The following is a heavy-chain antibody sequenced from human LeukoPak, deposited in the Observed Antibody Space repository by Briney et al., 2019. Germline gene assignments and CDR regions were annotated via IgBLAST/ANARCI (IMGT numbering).Heavy chain of an antibody. V-gene: IGHV4-61*09. D-gene: IGHD6-13*01. J-gene: IGHJ4*02. CDR3: ARGIAAAGN. CDR1: GASISSGNYY. Sequence: SETLSLTCIVSGASISSGNYYWSWIRQPAGKGLEWTGHIYTSGSTKYNPSLKSRVTMSVDTSKNQFSLKLSSVTAADTAVYYCARGIAAAGNWGQGTLVTVSS. CDR2: IYTSGST.